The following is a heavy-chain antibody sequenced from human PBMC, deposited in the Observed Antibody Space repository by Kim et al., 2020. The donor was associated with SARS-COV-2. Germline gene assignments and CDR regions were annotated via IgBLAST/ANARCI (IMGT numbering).Heavy chain of an antibody. J-gene: IGHJ6*02. V-gene: IGHV4-31*02. CDR3: AREVRNYYYYGMDV. Sequence: NPSLKSRVTISVDTSKNQFSLKLSSVTAADTAVYYCAREVRNYYYYGMDVWGQGTTVTVSS.